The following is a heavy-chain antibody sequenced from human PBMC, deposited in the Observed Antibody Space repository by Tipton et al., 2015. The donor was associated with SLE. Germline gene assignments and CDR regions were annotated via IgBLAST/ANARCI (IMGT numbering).Heavy chain of an antibody. D-gene: IGHD3-10*01. Sequence: TLSLTCSVSGASVSSSDYSWGWIRQPPGKGLEWIGSIYSNGRVYSNPSLRSRVTISADTSQNQVSLKVTSMTAADTAVYYCAIRGMGNSGSYYEPDHFGYWGQGILVTVSS. V-gene: IGHV4-39*07. CDR3: AIRGMGNSGSYYEPDHFGY. J-gene: IGHJ4*02. CDR2: IYSNGRV. CDR1: GASVSSSDYS.